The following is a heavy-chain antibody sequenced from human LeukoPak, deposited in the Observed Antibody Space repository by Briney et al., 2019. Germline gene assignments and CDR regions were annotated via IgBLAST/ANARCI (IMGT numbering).Heavy chain of an antibody. D-gene: IGHD6-19*01. CDR3: ARDKFFGGGWYRVYWFDP. V-gene: IGHV1-18*01. J-gene: IGHJ5*02. Sequence: GASVRVSCKASGYTFTSYGISWVRQAPGQGLEWMGWISAYNGNTNYAQKLQGRVTMTTDTSTSTAYMELRSLRSDDTAVYYCARDKFFGGGWYRVYWFDPWGQGTLVTVSS. CDR1: GYTFTSYG. CDR2: ISAYNGNT.